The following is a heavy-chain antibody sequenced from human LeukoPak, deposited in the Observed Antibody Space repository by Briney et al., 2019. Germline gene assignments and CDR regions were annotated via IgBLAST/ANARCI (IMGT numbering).Heavy chain of an antibody. CDR1: GFTFGSYD. CDR2: ISGSGGST. D-gene: IGHD1-1*01. CDR3: AKDPPTSGTTFDY. V-gene: IGHV3-23*01. J-gene: IGHJ4*02. Sequence: GGSLRLSCVASGFTFGSYDMSWVRQAPGKGLEWVSSISGSGGSTYYADSVKGRFTISRDNSKTTLYLQMNSLRAEDTAVYYCAKDPPTSGTTFDYWGQGTLVTVSS.